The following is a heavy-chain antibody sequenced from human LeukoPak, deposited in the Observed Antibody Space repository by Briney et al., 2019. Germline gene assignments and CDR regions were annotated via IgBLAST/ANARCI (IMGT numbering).Heavy chain of an antibody. V-gene: IGHV3-30*18. D-gene: IGHD1-1*01. Sequence: PGGSLRLSCAASGLTFSGYDMHWVRQAPGKGPEWVAVMSYGGQNERYADSVKGRFTVSRDNAKNSLYLQMNSLRAEDTALYYCAKDNPGTPYYYGMDVWGQGTTVTVSS. J-gene: IGHJ6*02. CDR1: GLTFSGYD. CDR3: AKDNPGTPYYYGMDV. CDR2: MSYGGQNE.